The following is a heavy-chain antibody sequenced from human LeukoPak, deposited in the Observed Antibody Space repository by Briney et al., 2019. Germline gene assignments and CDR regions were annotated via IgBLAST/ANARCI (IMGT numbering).Heavy chain of an antibody. D-gene: IGHD2-15*01. CDR1: GFTFSSSA. V-gene: IGHV3-23*01. CDR2: ISNNGGYT. Sequence: GGSRRLSCAAFGFTFSSSAMSWVRQAPGQGLEWVSAISNNGGYTYYADSVQGRFTISRDNSKSTLCLQMNSLRAEDTAVYYCAKQLGYCSDGSCYFPYWGQGTLVTVSS. J-gene: IGHJ4*02. CDR3: AKQLGYCSDGSCYFPY.